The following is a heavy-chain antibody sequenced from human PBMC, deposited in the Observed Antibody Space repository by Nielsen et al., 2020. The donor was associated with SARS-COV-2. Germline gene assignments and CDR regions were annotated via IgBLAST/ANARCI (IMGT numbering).Heavy chain of an antibody. Sequence: GESLKISCAASGFIFSDYNMNWVRQAPGKGLEWVSFISSKSDYIYYADSMKGRFTISRDNAKNSLFLQMNRLRVEDTAVYYCARDGGRRTMFGVNHRVRKDAFDIWGLGTMVTVSS. CDR1: GFIFSDYN. CDR3: ARDGGRRTMFGVNHRVRKDAFDI. V-gene: IGHV3-21*01. CDR2: ISSKSDYI. J-gene: IGHJ3*02. D-gene: IGHD3-3*01.